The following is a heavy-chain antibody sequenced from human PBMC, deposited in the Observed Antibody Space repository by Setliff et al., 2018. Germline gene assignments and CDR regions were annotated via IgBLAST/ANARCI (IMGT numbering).Heavy chain of an antibody. CDR3: ARLTTVVTREYYYYYMDV. V-gene: IGHV1-69*13. Sequence: SVKVSCKASGGSFTNYAVSWVRQAPGQGPEWMGGIIPLYRSTNYAQKFQGRVTFTADESTSTAYMELRSLRSDDTAVYYCARLTTVVTREYYYYYMDVWGKGTTVTVSS. CDR2: IIPLYRST. D-gene: IGHD4-17*01. CDR1: GGSFTNYA. J-gene: IGHJ6*03.